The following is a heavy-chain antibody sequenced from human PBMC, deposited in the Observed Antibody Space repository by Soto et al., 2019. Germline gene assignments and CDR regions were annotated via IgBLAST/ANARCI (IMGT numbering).Heavy chain of an antibody. CDR1: GYTFTSYG. CDR3: ARERYSSSWYEGFDY. V-gene: IGHV1-18*01. J-gene: IGHJ4*02. CDR2: ISAYNGNT. D-gene: IGHD6-13*01. Sequence: ASVKVSCKASGYTFTSYGISRVRQAPGQGLEWMGWISAYNGNTNYAQKLQGRVTMTTDTSTSTAYMELSSLRSEDTAVYYCARERYSSSWYEGFDYWGQGTLVTVSS.